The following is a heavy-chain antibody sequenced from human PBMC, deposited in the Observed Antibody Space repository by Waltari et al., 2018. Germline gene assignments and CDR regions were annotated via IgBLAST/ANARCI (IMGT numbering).Heavy chain of an antibody. D-gene: IGHD1-26*01. CDR3: VKSLSSGSSKDY. CDR2: VQFDGKNK. CDR1: GFTFSTVG. V-gene: IGHV3-30*02. Sequence: QVQLAESGGGVVQPGGSRTLSCATSGFTFSTVGMHWVRQAPGKGLEWVAFVQFDGKNKYYADSVKGRFTISRDNSKDTLYLQINSLRVDDTALYYCVKSLSSGSSKDYWGQGTLVTVSS. J-gene: IGHJ4*02.